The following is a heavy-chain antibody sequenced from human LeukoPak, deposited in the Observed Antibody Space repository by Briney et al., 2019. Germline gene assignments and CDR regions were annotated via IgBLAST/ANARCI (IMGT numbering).Heavy chain of an antibody. D-gene: IGHD2-21*02. Sequence: SETLSLTCTVSGDSIISSYWSWIRQPPGKGLEWIAYMKFNGKTDYNLPLKSRVTISLDTSKNQFSLILNSVTTADTAVYYCARAPPRRCPGNDCYPIFDFWGQGSLVTVSS. CDR2: MKFNGKT. J-gene: IGHJ4*02. CDR1: GDSIISSY. CDR3: ARAPPRRCPGNDCYPIFDF. V-gene: IGHV4-59*01.